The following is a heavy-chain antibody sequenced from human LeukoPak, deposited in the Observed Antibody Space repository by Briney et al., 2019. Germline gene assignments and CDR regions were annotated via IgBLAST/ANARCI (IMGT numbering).Heavy chain of an antibody. CDR1: GFTFSSYA. CDR3: AKEWLLSYYYYMDV. Sequence: GGSLRLSCAASGFTFSSYAMSWVRQAPGKGLEWVSAISGSGGSTYYADSVKGRFTISRDNSKSTLYLQMNSLRAEDTAVYYCAKEWLLSYYYYMDVWGKGTTVTVSS. V-gene: IGHV3-23*01. CDR2: ISGSGGST. D-gene: IGHD2-15*01. J-gene: IGHJ6*03.